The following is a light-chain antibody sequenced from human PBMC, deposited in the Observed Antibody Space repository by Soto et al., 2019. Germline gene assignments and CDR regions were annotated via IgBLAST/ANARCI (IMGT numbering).Light chain of an antibody. CDR1: NIGRKS. J-gene: IGLJ1*01. Sequence: SYELTQPPSVSVALGQTARVTCGGNNIGRKSVHWYQQMPGQAPVLVVSDYSDRPSGIPERFSGSKSGNTASLTISGLQAEDEADYYCCSYAGCCTFVFGTGTKVTVL. CDR3: CSYAGCCTFV. CDR2: DYS. V-gene: IGLV3-21*02.